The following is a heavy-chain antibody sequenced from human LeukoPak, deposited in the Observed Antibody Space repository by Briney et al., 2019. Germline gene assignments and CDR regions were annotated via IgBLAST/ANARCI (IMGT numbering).Heavy chain of an antibody. CDR1: GFTFSTYW. CDR2: IDTDGTST. CDR3: VGSSGWPKY. J-gene: IGHJ4*02. Sequence: GGSLRLSCAASGFTFSTYWMHWVRQAPGKGLVWVSRIDTDGTSTAYADSVKGRFTISRDNAKNTVYLQMNSLRGEDTAVYYCVGSSGWPKYWGQGTLVAVSA. D-gene: IGHD6-19*01. V-gene: IGHV3-74*01.